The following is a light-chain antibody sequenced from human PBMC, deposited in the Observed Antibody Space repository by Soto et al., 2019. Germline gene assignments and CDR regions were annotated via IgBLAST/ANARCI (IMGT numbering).Light chain of an antibody. Sequence: QSALTQPASASGSPGQSVTISCSGTSSDVGANNYVSWYQQHPGKAPKLLIYEVFKRPSGVPDRFSGSKSGNTASLTVSGLQAEDEADYYCSSFGGTKVFGGGTKLTVL. J-gene: IGLJ2*01. CDR1: SSDVGANNY. CDR3: SSFGGTKV. CDR2: EVF. V-gene: IGLV2-8*01.